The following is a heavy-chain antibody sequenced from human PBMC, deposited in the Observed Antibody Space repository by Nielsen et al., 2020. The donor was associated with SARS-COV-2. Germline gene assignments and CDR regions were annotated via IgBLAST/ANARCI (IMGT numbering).Heavy chain of an antibody. Sequence: ASVKVSCKVSGNTLSGLSMHWVRQAPGKGLEWMGGFDPEDGGITYAQKFQGRVTMTEDTSTDTAYMELSSPRSEDTAVYYCASLPYDNSGLDFDSWGQGTLVAVSS. D-gene: IGHD3-22*01. V-gene: IGHV1-24*01. CDR3: ASLPYDNSGLDFDS. CDR2: FDPEDGGI. J-gene: IGHJ4*02. CDR1: GNTLSGLS.